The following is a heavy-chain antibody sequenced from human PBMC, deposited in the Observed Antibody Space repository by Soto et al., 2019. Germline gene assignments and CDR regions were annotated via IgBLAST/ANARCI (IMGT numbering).Heavy chain of an antibody. Sequence: ASVKVSCKASGGTFSSYAISWVRQAPGQGLEWMGGIIPIFGTANYAQKFHGRVTITADESTSTAYMELSSLRSEDTAVYYCARGREYCSSTSCYYWFDPWGQGTLVTVSS. CDR3: ARGREYCSSTSCYYWFDP. CDR1: GGTFSSYA. V-gene: IGHV1-69*13. CDR2: IIPIFGTA. J-gene: IGHJ5*02. D-gene: IGHD2-2*01.